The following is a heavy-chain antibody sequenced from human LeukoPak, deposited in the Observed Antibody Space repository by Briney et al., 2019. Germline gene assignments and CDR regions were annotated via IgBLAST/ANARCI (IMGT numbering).Heavy chain of an antibody. CDR2: INNSGRT. J-gene: IGHJ6*03. D-gene: IGHD6-19*01. CDR3: ARGGSSGWYQRYYYYMDV. V-gene: IGHV4-34*04. Sequence: DPSETLSLTCAVYGGSFSGYYWSWVRQTPGKGVEWVGEINNSGRTNNKPSLKSRDTISVETSKNQFSLMLLSVTAADTAVYYCARGGSSGWYQRYYYYMDVWGKGTTVTVSS. CDR1: GGSFSGYY.